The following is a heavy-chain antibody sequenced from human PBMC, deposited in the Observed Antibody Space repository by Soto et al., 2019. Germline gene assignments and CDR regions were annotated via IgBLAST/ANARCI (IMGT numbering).Heavy chain of an antibody. J-gene: IGHJ1*01. CDR2: ISYDGVDE. CDR1: GFIFSSFG. V-gene: IGHV3-30*18. D-gene: IGHD2-15*01. Sequence: QVQLVESGGGEVQPGRSLRLSCAASGFIFSSFGIHWVRQAPGKGLEWVAVISYDGVDESYADPVKGRFSISRDNSKKSVYLQMNSLRPEDTAVYYCAKDRGEMATLYFQDWGQGTLVTVSS. CDR3: AKDRGEMATLYFQD.